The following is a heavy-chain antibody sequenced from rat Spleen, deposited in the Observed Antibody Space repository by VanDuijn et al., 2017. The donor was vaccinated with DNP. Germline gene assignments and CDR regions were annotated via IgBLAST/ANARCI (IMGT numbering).Heavy chain of an antibody. CDR3: AKGDY. Sequence: EVQLVESGGGLVQPGRSLKLSCAASGFTFSDYNMAWVRQAPKKGLEWVATISNDGSRTYHRDSVKGRFTISRDNAKSTLYLQLDSLRSEDTATYYCAKGDYWGQGVMVTVSS. CDR2: ISNDGSRT. J-gene: IGHJ2*01. CDR1: GFTFSDYN. V-gene: IGHV5-7*01.